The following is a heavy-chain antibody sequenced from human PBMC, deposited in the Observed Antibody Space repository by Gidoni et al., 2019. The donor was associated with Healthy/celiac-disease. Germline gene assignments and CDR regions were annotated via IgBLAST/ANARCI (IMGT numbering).Heavy chain of an antibody. CDR1: GDSVPSNSAA. V-gene: IGHV6-1*01. J-gene: IGHJ4*02. Sequence: QVQLQQSGPGLVKPSQTLSLTCAISGDSVPSNSAAWNWTRQSPSRGLEWLGRTYSRSKWYNDYAVSVKSRITINPDTSKNQFSLQLNSVTPEDTAVYYCARDRATGITGTGVPYYFDYWGQGTLVTVSS. CDR2: TYSRSKWYN. CDR3: ARDRATGITGTGVPYYFDY. D-gene: IGHD1-20*01.